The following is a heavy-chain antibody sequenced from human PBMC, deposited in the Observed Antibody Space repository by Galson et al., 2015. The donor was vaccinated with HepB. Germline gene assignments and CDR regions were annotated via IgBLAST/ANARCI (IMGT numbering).Heavy chain of an antibody. Sequence: SLRLSCAASGFTFSDYYMSWIRQAPGKGLEWVSYISSSSSYTNYADSVKGRFTISRDNAKNSLYLQMNSLRAEDTAVYYCARGARSGSYLVDFQHWGQGTLVTVSS. CDR3: ARGARSGSYLVDFQH. D-gene: IGHD1-26*01. CDR1: GFTFSDYY. CDR2: ISSSSSYT. J-gene: IGHJ1*01. V-gene: IGHV3-11*06.